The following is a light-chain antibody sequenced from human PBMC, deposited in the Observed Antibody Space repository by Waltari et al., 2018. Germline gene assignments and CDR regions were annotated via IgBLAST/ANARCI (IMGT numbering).Light chain of an antibody. CDR3: QKYGTLPAT. J-gene: IGKJ1*01. V-gene: IGKV3-20*01. CDR1: QSISRY. CDR2: DAS. Sequence: ILLTHSPGTLSFSPGERATLSCRASQSISRYLAWYQHKPGQAPRLLIYDASSRATGIPDRFSGSVSGTDFSLTISRLEPEDFAVYYCQKYGTLPATFGQGTKVEIK.